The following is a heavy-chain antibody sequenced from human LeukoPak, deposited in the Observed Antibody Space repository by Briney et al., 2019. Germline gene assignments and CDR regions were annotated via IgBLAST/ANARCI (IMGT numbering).Heavy chain of an antibody. V-gene: IGHV1-18*01. CDR2: ISAYNGNT. CDR1: GYTFTSYG. CDR3: ARVRKGTAVAAPGYFDY. D-gene: IGHD6-19*01. Sequence: WASVKVSCKASGYTFTSYGISWVRQAPGQGLELTGWISAYNGNTNYAQKLQGRVTMTTDTSTSTAYMELRSLRSDDTAVYYCARVRKGTAVAAPGYFDYWGQGTLVTVSS. J-gene: IGHJ4*02.